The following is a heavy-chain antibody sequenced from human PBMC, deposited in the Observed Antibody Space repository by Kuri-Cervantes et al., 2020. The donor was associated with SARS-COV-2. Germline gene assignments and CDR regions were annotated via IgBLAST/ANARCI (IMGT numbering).Heavy chain of an antibody. J-gene: IGHJ3*02. CDR3: TARDIFWSGVDAFDI. CDR2: IYSGGST. D-gene: IGHD3-3*01. Sequence: GESLKISCAASGFTVSSNYMSWVRQAPGKGLEWVSVIYSGGSTYYADPVKGRFTISRDNSKNTLYLQMNSLRAEDTAVYWVTARDIFWSGVDAFDIWGQGTMVTVSS. V-gene: IGHV3-53*01. CDR1: GFTVSSNY.